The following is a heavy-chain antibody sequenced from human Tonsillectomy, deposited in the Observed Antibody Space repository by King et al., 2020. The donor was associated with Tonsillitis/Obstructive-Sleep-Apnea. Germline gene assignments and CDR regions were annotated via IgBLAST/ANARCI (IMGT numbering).Heavy chain of an antibody. CDR3: ARGDYIVVVPAAQASNYYSYGMDV. J-gene: IGHJ6*02. CDR1: GFTFSSYG. D-gene: IGHD2-2*01. Sequence: HVQLVESGGGVVQPGRSLRLSCAASGFTFSSYGMHWVRQAPGKGLEWVAVISYDGSNKYYADSVKGRFTISRDNSKNTLYLQMNSLRAEDTAVYYCARGDYIVVVPAAQASNYYSYGMDVWGQGTTVTVSS. V-gene: IGHV3-30*03. CDR2: ISYDGSNK.